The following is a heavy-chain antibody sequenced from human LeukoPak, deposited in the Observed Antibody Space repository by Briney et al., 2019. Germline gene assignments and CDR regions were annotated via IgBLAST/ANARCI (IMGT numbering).Heavy chain of an antibody. CDR3: TRQDGDYGSYYYGMDV. D-gene: IGHD4-17*01. Sequence: GGSRRLSCAASGFTFSGSAMHWVRQASGKGLGWVGRFRSKANSYATAYAASVKGRFTISRDDSKNTAYLQMNSLKTEDTAVYYCTRQDGDYGSYYYGMDVWGKGTTVTVSS. CDR1: GFTFSGSA. V-gene: IGHV3-73*01. CDR2: FRSKANSYAT. J-gene: IGHJ6*04.